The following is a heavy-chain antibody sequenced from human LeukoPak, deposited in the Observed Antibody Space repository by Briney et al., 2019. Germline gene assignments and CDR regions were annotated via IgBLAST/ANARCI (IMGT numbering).Heavy chain of an antibody. D-gene: IGHD1-26*01. J-gene: IGHJ4*02. CDR1: GFTVSSNY. CDR2: IYSGGST. V-gene: IGHV3-53*05. CDR3: AKTRGGSYYGSFDY. Sequence: GGSLRLSCAASGFTVSSNYMSWVRQAPGKGLEWVSIIYSGGSTYYADSVKGRFTISRDNSKNTLYLQMNSLRAEDTALYYCAKTRGGSYYGSFDYWGQGTLVTVSS.